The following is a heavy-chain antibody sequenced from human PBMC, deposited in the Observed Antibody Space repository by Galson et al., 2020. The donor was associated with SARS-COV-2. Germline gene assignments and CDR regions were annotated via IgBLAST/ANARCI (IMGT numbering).Heavy chain of an antibody. CDR3: ARDTKYSHIDY. CDR2: IYTSGST. CDR1: GGSISSGSYY. J-gene: IGHJ4*02. V-gene: IGHV4-61*09. D-gene: IGHD2-8*01. Sequence: SETLSLTCTVSGGSISSGSYYWSWIRQPAGKGLEWIGHIYTSGSTNYNPSLKSRVTISVDTSKNQFSLKLSSVTAADTAVYYCARDTKYSHIDYWGQGTLVTVSS.